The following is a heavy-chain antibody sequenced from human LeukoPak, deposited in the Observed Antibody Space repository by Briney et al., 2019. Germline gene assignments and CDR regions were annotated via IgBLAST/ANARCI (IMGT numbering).Heavy chain of an antibody. D-gene: IGHD6-19*01. CDR1: GYSISSGYY. V-gene: IGHV4-38-2*02. J-gene: IGHJ4*02. CDR2: IYHSGST. Sequence: SETLSLTCAVSGYSISSGYYWGWIRQPPGKGLEWIGSIYHSGSTYYNPSLKSRVTISVDTSKNQFSLKLSSVTAADTAVYYCARDDSSGWVGVGYVDYWGQGTLVTVSS. CDR3: ARDDSSGWVGVGYVDY.